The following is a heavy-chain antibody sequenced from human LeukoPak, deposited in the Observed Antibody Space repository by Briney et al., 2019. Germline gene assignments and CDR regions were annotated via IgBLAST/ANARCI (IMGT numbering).Heavy chain of an antibody. Sequence: GGSLRLSCAASGFTLNTHSMSWVRQAPGKGLEWVANIKQDGRDTYYVDSVKGRFTISRDNAKNSLNLQMNSLRAEDTAMYYCATSEGYWGQGTLVTVSS. CDR2: IKQDGRDT. J-gene: IGHJ4*02. CDR1: GFTLNTHS. CDR3: ATSEGY. V-gene: IGHV3-7*03.